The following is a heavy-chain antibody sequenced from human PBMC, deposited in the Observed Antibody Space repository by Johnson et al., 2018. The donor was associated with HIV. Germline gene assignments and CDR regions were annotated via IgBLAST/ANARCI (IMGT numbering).Heavy chain of an antibody. J-gene: IGHJ3*02. CDR3: ARDGARGSDGAFEN. V-gene: IGHV3-7*03. Sequence: VQLVVSGGGLVQPGGPLRLSCAASVFTFSSYWMSWVRQAPGNGLAWVANIKQDGIEKSYVDSVMGRFTISRDNAKKSLYLQMNGIRAGDTALYYCARDGARGSDGAFENWGEGTMIIVS. CDR2: IKQDGIEK. D-gene: IGHD1-26*01. CDR1: VFTFSSYW.